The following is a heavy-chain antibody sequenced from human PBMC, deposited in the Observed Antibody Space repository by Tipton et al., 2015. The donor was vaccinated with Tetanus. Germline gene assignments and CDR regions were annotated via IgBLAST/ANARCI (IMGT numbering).Heavy chain of an antibody. V-gene: IGHV3-48*01. D-gene: IGHD6-19*01. CDR3: VRDGGSSGWLAY. CDR1: GFPLHSYH. Sequence: SLRLSCATSGFPLHSYHMAWVRQAPGEGLEWISYIGDAKTVIQYADSVKGRFTVSRDNAKNTLYLQMNSLRVEDTAVYYCVRDGGSSGWLAYWGQGTLVTVSS. CDR2: IGDAKTVI. J-gene: IGHJ4*02.